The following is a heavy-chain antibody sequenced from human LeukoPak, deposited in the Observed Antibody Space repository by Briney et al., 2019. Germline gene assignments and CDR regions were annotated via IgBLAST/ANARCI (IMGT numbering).Heavy chain of an antibody. CDR2: INNSGSS. D-gene: IGHD3-22*01. Sequence: SETMSLTCAVYVGSFSGYYWSWIRQPPGKGLEWIGEINNSGSSNYNPSLKSRVTISVDTPKNQFSLKLTAVTAADTAVYYCARSAYSSAGLYYYYYMDVWGRGTPVTVSS. V-gene: IGHV4-34*01. CDR1: VGSFSGYY. J-gene: IGHJ6*03. CDR3: ARSAYSSAGLYYYYYMDV.